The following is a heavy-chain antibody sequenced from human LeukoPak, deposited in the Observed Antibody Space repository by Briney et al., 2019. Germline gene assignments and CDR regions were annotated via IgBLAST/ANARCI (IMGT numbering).Heavy chain of an antibody. J-gene: IGHJ4*02. Sequence: ASVKVSCKVSGYTLTELSMHWVRQAPRKGLEWMGGFDPEDGETIYAQKFEGRVTMTEDTSTDTAYMELSSLRSEDTAVYYCATVGSSGWCRDRYFDYWGQGTLVTVSS. CDR1: GYTLTELS. V-gene: IGHV1-24*01. CDR3: ATVGSSGWCRDRYFDY. CDR2: FDPEDGET. D-gene: IGHD6-19*01.